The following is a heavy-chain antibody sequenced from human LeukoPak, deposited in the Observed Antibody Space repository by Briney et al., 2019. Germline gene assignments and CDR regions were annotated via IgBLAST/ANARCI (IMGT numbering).Heavy chain of an antibody. Sequence: ASVTLSCKPSAGTFSSYTISWVRQAPRPGLKWMGRIIPILGIANSAQQFQGRVTITAAKSTSTAYIELSSPRSEDTAVYYCARRTGSGSLYYWGQGTLVTVSS. V-gene: IGHV1-69*02. CDR1: AGTFSSYT. CDR2: IIPILGIA. CDR3: ARRTGSGSLYY. J-gene: IGHJ4*02. D-gene: IGHD3-10*01.